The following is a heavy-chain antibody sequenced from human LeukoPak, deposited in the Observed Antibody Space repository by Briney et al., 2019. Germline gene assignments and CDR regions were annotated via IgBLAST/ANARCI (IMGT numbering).Heavy chain of an antibody. CDR1: DYSISSGYH. Sequence: SETLSLTCVVPDYSISSGYHWGWIRQPPGQRLEWIGSIYHSGNTYYNPSLKSRVSLSVDTSMNQFSLKVTSVTAADTAVYYCARTRYCSGATCFSPELFDSWGQGTLVTVSS. J-gene: IGHJ4*02. D-gene: IGHD2-15*01. CDR2: IYHSGNT. V-gene: IGHV4-38-2*01. CDR3: ARTRYCSGATCFSPELFDS.